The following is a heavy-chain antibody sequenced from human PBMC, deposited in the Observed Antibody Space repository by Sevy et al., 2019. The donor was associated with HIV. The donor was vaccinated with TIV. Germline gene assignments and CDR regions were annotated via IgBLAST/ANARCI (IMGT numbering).Heavy chain of an antibody. J-gene: IGHJ3*02. Sequence: GGSLRLSCAASGLTFDDYAMHWVRQAPGKGLEWVSGISWNSGSIGYADSVKGRFTISRDNAKNSLYLQMNSLRAEDTALYYCAQDVYGGNRGDAFDIWGQGTMVTVSS. V-gene: IGHV3-9*01. CDR1: GLTFDDYA. D-gene: IGHD2-15*01. CDR2: ISWNSGSI. CDR3: AQDVYGGNRGDAFDI.